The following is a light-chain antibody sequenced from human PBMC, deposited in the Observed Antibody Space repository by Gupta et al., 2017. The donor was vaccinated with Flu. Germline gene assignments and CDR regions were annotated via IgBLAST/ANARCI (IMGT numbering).Light chain of an antibody. CDR3: QQRSNWPL. Sequence: EIVLTQSPATLSLSPGERATLSCRDSQSVSSYLAWYQQKPGQAPRLLIYDASNRATGITARFSGSGSGTDFTLTSSSLEPEDFAVYYCQQRSNWPLFGPGTKVDIK. CDR1: QSVSSY. CDR2: DAS. V-gene: IGKV3-11*01. J-gene: IGKJ3*01.